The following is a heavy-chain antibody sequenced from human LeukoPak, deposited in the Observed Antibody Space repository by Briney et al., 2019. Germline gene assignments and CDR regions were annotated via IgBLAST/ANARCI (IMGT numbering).Heavy chain of an antibody. CDR3: ARGFESLRTYYYYYMDV. J-gene: IGHJ6*03. D-gene: IGHD3-10*01. CDR1: GYTFTSYD. Sequence: ASVKVSCKASGYTFTSYDINWVRQATGQGLEWMGWMNPNSGNTGYAQKFQGRVTITRNTSISTAYMELSSLRSEDTAVYYCARGFESLRTYYYYYMDVWGKGTTVTVSS. V-gene: IGHV1-8*03. CDR2: MNPNSGNT.